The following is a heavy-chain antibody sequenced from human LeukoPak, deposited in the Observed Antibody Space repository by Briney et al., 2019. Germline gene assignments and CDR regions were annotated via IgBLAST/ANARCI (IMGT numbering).Heavy chain of an antibody. D-gene: IGHD3-16*01. CDR2: ISTYSDNR. CDR3: ARDNSGEAADISDAFDI. J-gene: IGHJ3*02. Sequence: ASVKVSCKASGYSFTDYGLCWVRQAPGQGLEWMGWISTYSDNRKYAQNLQGRVSMTTDTSTSTAHMELRNLKSDDTAAYFCARDNSGEAADISDAFDIWGQGTKVTVSS. CDR1: GYSFTDYG. V-gene: IGHV1-18*01.